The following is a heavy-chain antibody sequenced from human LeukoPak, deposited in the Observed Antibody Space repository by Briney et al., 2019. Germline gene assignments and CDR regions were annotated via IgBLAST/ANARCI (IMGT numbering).Heavy chain of an antibody. CDR1: GYSFTRHW. CDR2: IDPSDSYT. D-gene: IGHD6-19*01. Sequence: RTGESLRISCKGSGYSFTRHWITWVRQMPGKGLEWMGRIDPSDSYTTYSPSFEGHVTISTDTSITTAYLQWSSLKASDTAIYYCARQGYGSGWTFDYWGQGTLVTVSS. J-gene: IGHJ4*02. V-gene: IGHV5-10-1*01. CDR3: ARQGYGSGWTFDY.